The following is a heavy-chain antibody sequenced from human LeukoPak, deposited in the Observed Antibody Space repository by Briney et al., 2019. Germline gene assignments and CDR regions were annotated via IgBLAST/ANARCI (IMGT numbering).Heavy chain of an antibody. CDR1: GGSISSYY. J-gene: IGHJ4*02. Sequence: SETLSLTCTVSGGSISSYYWSWIRQPPGKGLEWTGYIYYSGSTNYNPSLKSRVTISVDTSKNQFSLKLSSVTAADTAVYYCARVSYYDSSGYYYASYYFDYWGQGTLVTVSS. D-gene: IGHD3-22*01. CDR2: IYYSGST. V-gene: IGHV4-59*01. CDR3: ARVSYYDSSGYYYASYYFDY.